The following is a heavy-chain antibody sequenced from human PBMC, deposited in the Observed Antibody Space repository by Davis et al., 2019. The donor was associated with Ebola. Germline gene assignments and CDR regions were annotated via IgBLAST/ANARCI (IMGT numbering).Heavy chain of an antibody. D-gene: IGHD1-26*01. CDR3: ARTWELPYYYYGMDV. CDR1: GGSISSSSYY. V-gene: IGHV4-39*07. CDR2: INHSGST. Sequence: GSLRLSCTVSGGSISSSSYYWSWIRQPPGKGLEWIGEINHSGSTNYNPSLKSRVTISVDTSKNQFSLKLSSVTAADTAVYYCARTWELPYYYYGMDVWGQGTTVTVSS. J-gene: IGHJ6*02.